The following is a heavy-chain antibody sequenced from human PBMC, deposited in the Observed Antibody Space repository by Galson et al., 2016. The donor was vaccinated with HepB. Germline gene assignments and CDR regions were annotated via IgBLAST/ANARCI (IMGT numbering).Heavy chain of an antibody. D-gene: IGHD5-24*01. CDR2: IHPGDSNT. J-gene: IGHJ4*02. CDR1: GYSFTNYW. Sequence: QSGAEVKKPGESLKISCKGSGYSFTNYWIGWVRQMPGKGLEWMGIIHPGDSNTKYSPSFQGQVTISADKSVSTAYLQWSSLKASDTAIYYCARQEGDMATIGLDYWGQGTLVTVSS. CDR3: ARQEGDMATIGLDY. V-gene: IGHV5-51*01.